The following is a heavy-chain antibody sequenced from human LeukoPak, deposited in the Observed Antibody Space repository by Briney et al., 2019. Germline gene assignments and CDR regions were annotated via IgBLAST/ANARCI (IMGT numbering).Heavy chain of an antibody. CDR1: GYRFTDYY. CDR3: ASGARETGYFDY. Sequence: GASVKVSCKASGYRFTDYYLHWVRQAPGQGLEWMGWISAYNGNTNYAQKLQGRVTMTTDTSTSTAYMELRSLRSDDTAVYYCASGARETGYFDYWGQGTLVTVSS. CDR2: ISAYNGNT. D-gene: IGHD7-27*01. J-gene: IGHJ4*02. V-gene: IGHV1-18*04.